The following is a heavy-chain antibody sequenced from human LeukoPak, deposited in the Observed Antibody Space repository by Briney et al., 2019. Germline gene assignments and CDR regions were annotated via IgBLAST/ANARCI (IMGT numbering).Heavy chain of an antibody. CDR3: ARERDIVATIIAYYFDY. D-gene: IGHD5-12*01. Sequence: GASVKVSCKASGYTFTGYYMHWVRQAPGQGLEWMGWINPNSGGTNYAQKSQGRVTMTRDKSISTAYMELSRLRSDDTAVYYCARERDIVATIIAYYFDYWGQGTLVTVSS. V-gene: IGHV1-2*02. CDR2: INPNSGGT. CDR1: GYTFTGYY. J-gene: IGHJ4*02.